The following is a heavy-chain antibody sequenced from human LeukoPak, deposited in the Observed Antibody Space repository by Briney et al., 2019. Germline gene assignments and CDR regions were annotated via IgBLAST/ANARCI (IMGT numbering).Heavy chain of an antibody. J-gene: IGHJ5*02. CDR3: ARVSGYDPNWFDP. CDR2: IYYSGST. CDR1: GGSISSGGYY. D-gene: IGHD5-12*01. Sequence: SQTLSLTCTVSGGSISSGGYYWNWIRQHPGKGLEWIGYIYYSGSTYYNPSLKSRVTISVDTSNNQFSLKLSSVTAADTAVYYCARVSGYDPNWFDPWGQGTLVTVSS. V-gene: IGHV4-31*03.